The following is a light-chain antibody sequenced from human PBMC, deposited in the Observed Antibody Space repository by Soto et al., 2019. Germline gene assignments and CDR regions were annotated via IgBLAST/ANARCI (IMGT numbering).Light chain of an antibody. V-gene: IGLV3-21*02. J-gene: IGLJ2*01. CDR3: QVWDSSSDHVI. CDR1: VIGSIS. Sequence: SYELTQPPSVSVAPGQTASITCGGNVIGSISVHWYQQKPGQAPVLVVFDDSDRPSGIPERFSGSNSRNTATLTISRVEAGDDADYYCQVWDSSSDHVIFGGGTMLTVL. CDR2: DDS.